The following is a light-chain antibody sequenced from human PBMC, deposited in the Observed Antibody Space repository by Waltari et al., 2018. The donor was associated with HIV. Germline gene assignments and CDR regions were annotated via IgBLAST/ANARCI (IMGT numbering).Light chain of an antibody. CDR2: DSS. CDR3: HQRSKWPLT. CDR1: QSVRGY. J-gene: IGKJ4*01. Sequence: EVVLTQSPATLSLSPGERAALSCRASQSVRGYVAWYQQRPGQAPRLLIYDSSNRATGVPARFSASGSGTDFTLTISSLEPEDFAVYYCHQRSKWPLTFGGGTKVEIK. V-gene: IGKV3-11*01.